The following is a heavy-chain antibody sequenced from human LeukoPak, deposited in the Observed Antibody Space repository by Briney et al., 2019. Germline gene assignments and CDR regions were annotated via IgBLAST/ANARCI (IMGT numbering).Heavy chain of an antibody. CDR3: AKRYGLGSPPFDY. D-gene: IGHD3-10*01. J-gene: IGHJ4*02. V-gene: IGHV3-23*01. Sequence: GGSLRLSCAASGFTFKNYGMSWVRQAPGKGREWVSDITWTGANTYYADPVKGRFTISRDNAKNTPYLQMNSLRGDDTAVYSCAKRYGLGSPPFDYWGQGALVTVSS. CDR1: GFTFKNYG. CDR2: ITWTGANT.